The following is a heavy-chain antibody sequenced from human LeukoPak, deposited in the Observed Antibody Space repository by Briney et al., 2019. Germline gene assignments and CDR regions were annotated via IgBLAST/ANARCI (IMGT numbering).Heavy chain of an antibody. D-gene: IGHD5-12*01. CDR1: GGSFSGYY. CDR3: ARGYDSLALDI. CDR2: INHSGST. Sequence: SETLSLTCAVYGGSFSGYYWGWIRQPPGKGLEWIGEINHSGSTNYNPSLKSRVTISVDTSKNQFSLKLSSVTAADTAVYYCARGYDSLALDIWGQGTMVTVSS. J-gene: IGHJ3*02. V-gene: IGHV4-34*01.